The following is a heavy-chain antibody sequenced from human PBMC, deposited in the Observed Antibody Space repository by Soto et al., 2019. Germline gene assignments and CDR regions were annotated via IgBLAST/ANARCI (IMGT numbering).Heavy chain of an antibody. CDR3: AKDREQWLVPNDAFDI. D-gene: IGHD6-19*01. J-gene: IGHJ3*02. CDR1: GFTFSSYA. CDR2: ISGSGGST. V-gene: IGHV3-23*01. Sequence: EVQLLESGGGLVQPGGSLRLSCAASGFTFSSYAMSWVRQAPAKGLEWVSAISGSGGSTYYADSVKGRFTISRDNSKNTLYLQMNSLRAEDTAVYYCAKDREQWLVPNDAFDIWGQGTMVTVSS.